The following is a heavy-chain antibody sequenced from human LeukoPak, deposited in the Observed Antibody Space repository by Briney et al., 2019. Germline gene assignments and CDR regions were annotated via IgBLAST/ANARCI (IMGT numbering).Heavy chain of an antibody. Sequence: GGSLRLSCAAYGFTFSDHYMDWVRQAPGKGLEWVGRIRNKANSYTTEYAASVKGRFIISRDDSKNSLYLQMNSLKTEDTAVYYCARVRSDYYFDYWGQGTLVTVSS. D-gene: IGHD6-25*01. CDR1: GFTFSDHY. CDR2: IRNKANSYTT. J-gene: IGHJ4*02. CDR3: ARVRSDYYFDY. V-gene: IGHV3-72*01.